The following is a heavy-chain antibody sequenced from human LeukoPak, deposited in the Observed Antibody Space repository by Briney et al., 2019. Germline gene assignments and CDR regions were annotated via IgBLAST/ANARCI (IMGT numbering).Heavy chain of an antibody. Sequence: SVKVSCKASGFTFTSSAMQWVRQARGQRLEWIGWIVVGSGNTNYAQKFQERVTITRDMSISTAYMELSRLRSDDTAVYYCAKPWYSWGYDIWGQGTMVTVSS. V-gene: IGHV1-58*02. J-gene: IGHJ3*02. D-gene: IGHD1-20*01. CDR1: GFTFTSSA. CDR2: IVVGSGNT. CDR3: AKPWYSWGYDI.